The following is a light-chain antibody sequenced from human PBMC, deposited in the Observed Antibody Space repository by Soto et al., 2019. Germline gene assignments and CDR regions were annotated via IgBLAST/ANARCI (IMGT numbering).Light chain of an antibody. V-gene: IGKV1-5*01. J-gene: IGKJ1*01. Sequence: DIQMTQSPSTLSASVGDRVTITCRASHSIGSWLAWYQQKPGKAPKSLIYDASILESGVPSRFSGSGSGTEFPVTISSLQPGDFATYYCQQYNSFLWTFGQGTKVEI. CDR2: DAS. CDR3: QQYNSFLWT. CDR1: HSIGSW.